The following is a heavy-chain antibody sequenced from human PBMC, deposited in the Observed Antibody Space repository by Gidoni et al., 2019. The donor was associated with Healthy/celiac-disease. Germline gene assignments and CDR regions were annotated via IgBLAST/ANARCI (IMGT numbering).Heavy chain of an antibody. J-gene: IGHJ4*02. CDR3: ARDLRTLNWNYGAGY. D-gene: IGHD1-7*01. CDR2: INPNSGGT. V-gene: IGHV1-2*02. CDR1: GYTFTGYY. Sequence: QVQLVQSGAEVKKPGASVKVSCKASGYTFTGYYMHWVRQAPGQGLEWMGWINPNSGGTNYAQKFQGRVTMTRDTSISTAYMDLSRLRSDDTAVYYCARDLRTLNWNYGAGYWGQGTLVTVSS.